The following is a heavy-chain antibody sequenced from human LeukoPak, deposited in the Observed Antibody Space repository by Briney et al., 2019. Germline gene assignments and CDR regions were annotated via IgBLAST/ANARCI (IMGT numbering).Heavy chain of an antibody. D-gene: IGHD3-10*01. V-gene: IGHV5-51*01. CDR1: GYNFISFW. J-gene: IGHJ4*02. Sequence: GESLKISCKGAGYNFISFWIAWVRQMPGKGLEWMGIIYPSDSDTRYSPSFQGQVTISADMSTSTAYLQWSSLKASDSAMYYCAIPTHYYGSASRSAYFDYWGQGTLVTVSS. CDR2: IYPSDSDT. CDR3: AIPTHYYGSASRSAYFDY.